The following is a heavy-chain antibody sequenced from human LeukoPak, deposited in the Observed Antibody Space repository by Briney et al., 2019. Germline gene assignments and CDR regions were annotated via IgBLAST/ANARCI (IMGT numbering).Heavy chain of an antibody. CDR3: AKPSGQWLAYYFDY. CDR2: ISGSGGST. Sequence: GGSLRLSCAAPGFTFSSYAMSWVRQAPGKGLEWVSAISGSGGSTYYADSVKGRFTISRDNSKNTLYLQMNSLRAEDTAVYYCAKPSGQWLAYYFDYWGQGTLVTVSS. J-gene: IGHJ4*02. D-gene: IGHD6-19*01. V-gene: IGHV3-23*01. CDR1: GFTFSSYA.